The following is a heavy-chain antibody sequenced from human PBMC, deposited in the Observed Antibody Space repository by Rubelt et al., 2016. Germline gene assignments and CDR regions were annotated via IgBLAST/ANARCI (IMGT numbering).Heavy chain of an antibody. J-gene: IGHJ4*02. CDR2: IYYSGST. V-gene: IGHV4-39*01. Sequence: QLQLQESGPGLVKPSETLSLTCTVSGGSISSSSYYWGWIRQPPGKGLEWIGSIYYSGSTYYNPSLKSRVTISVDTSKNQCSRKLSSVTAAATAVYYCARVSSGWMYYFDYWGQGTLVTVSS. CDR1: GGSISSSSYY. D-gene: IGHD6-19*01. CDR3: ARVSSGWMYYFDY.